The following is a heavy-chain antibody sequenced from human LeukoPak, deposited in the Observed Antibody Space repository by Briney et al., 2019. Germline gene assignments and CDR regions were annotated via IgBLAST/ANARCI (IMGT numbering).Heavy chain of an antibody. CDR3: ARERGPSPGHWFDP. J-gene: IGHJ5*02. D-gene: IGHD3-10*01. CDR1: GFTFSSYA. V-gene: IGHV3-30*04. Sequence: PGRSLRLSCAASGFTFSSYAMHWVRQAPGKGLEWVAVISYDGSNKYYADSVKGRFTISRDNSKNTLYLQMNSLRAEDTAVYYCARERGPSPGHWFDPWGQGTLVTVSS. CDR2: ISYDGSNK.